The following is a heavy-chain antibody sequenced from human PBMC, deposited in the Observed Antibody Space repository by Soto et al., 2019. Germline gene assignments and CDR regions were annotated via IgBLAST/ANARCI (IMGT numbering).Heavy chain of an antibody. CDR2: INHSGST. Sequence: SETLSLTCAVYGGSFSGYYWSWIRQPPGKGLEWIGEINHSGSTNHNPSLKSRVTISVDTSKNQFSLKLSSVTAADTAVYYCARGIPLRYFDWLFYFDYWGQGTLVTVSS. V-gene: IGHV4-34*01. J-gene: IGHJ4*02. CDR3: ARGIPLRYFDWLFYFDY. D-gene: IGHD3-9*01. CDR1: GGSFSGYY.